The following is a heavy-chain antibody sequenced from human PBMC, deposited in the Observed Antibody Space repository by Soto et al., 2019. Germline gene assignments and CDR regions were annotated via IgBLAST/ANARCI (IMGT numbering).Heavy chain of an antibody. CDR2: IHYSGST. CDR3: ARGGVAARKGRWFDP. V-gene: IGHV4-59*01. D-gene: IGHD6-25*01. J-gene: IGHJ5*02. CDR1: GGSISSYY. Sequence: SETLSLTCTVSGGSISSYYWGWIRQSPVKGLEWIGYIHYSGSTNYNPSLRSRVTISVDTPKNQFSLKVNSMTAADTAIYYCARGGVAARKGRWFDPWGQGTLVTVS.